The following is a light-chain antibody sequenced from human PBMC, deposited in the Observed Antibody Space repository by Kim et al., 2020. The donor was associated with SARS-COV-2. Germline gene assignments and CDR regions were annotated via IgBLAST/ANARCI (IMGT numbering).Light chain of an antibody. CDR2: AVS. J-gene: IGLJ1*01. Sequence: AITPSWAGSSSDVGGYNVVSWYQLQPGRATKLMSHAVSKRPSGVPGRFSGNKSGKAASLTICGLQAEDAADYCCCSYAGSNPSKVFGTGTKVTVL. CDR3: CSYAGSNPSKV. V-gene: IGLV2-11*01. CDR1: SSDVGGYNV.